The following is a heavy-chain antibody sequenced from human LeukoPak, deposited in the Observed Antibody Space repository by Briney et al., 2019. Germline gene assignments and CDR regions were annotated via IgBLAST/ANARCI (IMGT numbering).Heavy chain of an antibody. V-gene: IGHV1-2*02. CDR2: INPNSGGT. D-gene: IGHD1-1*01. Sequence: ASEKVSCKASGYTFTGYYMHWVRQAPGQGLEWMGWINPNSGGTNYAQKFQGRVTMTRDTSISTAYMELSRPRSDDTAVYYCARALSLTVQPERYYYYGMDVWGQGTTVTVSS. CDR3: ARALSLTVQPERYYYYGMDV. CDR1: GYTFTGYY. J-gene: IGHJ6*02.